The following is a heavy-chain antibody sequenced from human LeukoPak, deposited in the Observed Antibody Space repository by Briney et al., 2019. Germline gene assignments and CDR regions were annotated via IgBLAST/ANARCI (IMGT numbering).Heavy chain of an antibody. D-gene: IGHD3-16*01. Sequence: PSGTLSLTCAVSGGSISSSNWWSWVRQPPGKGLEWIGEIYHSGSTNYNPSLKSRVTISVDTSKNQFSLKLNSVTAADTAVYYCARHASLRSPYDYWGRGTLVTVSS. CDR2: IYHSGST. CDR3: ARHASLRSPYDY. CDR1: GGSISSSNW. V-gene: IGHV4-4*02. J-gene: IGHJ4*02.